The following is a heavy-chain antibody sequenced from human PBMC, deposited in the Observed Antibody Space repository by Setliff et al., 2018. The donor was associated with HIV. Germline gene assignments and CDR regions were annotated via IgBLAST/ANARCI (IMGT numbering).Heavy chain of an antibody. J-gene: IGHJ5*02. D-gene: IGHD6-13*01. CDR3: ARDRSSRNWLDP. V-gene: IGHV1-46*01. CDR1: GYTFISYA. CDR2: INPSSGSA. Sequence: ASVMVSCKASGYTFISYAIHWVRQAPGQGLEWMGIINPSSGSASYTQKFQGRVTMTRDTSTNTVYMELNSLRSEDTAVYYCARDRSSRNWLDPWGQGTLVTVSS.